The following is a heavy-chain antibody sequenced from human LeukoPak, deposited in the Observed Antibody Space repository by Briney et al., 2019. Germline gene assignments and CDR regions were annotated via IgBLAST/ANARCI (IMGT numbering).Heavy chain of an antibody. CDR2: IGIGGDT. CDR3: AKRGTAGSWNPADY. V-gene: IGHV3-23*01. D-gene: IGHD1-1*01. Sequence: GGSLRLSCVASGVTISIQAMSWVRQAPGKGLEWVSTIGIGGDTYYADTVKGRFTISRDNSKNTLSLQMNSLRAEDTAVYYCAKRGTAGSWNPADYWGQGPLVTVSS. J-gene: IGHJ4*02. CDR1: GVTISIQA.